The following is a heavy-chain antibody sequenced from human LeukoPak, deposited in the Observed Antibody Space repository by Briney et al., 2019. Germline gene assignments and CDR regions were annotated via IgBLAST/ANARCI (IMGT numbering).Heavy chain of an antibody. CDR1: GGSFSGYY. Sequence: PSETLSLTCAVYGGSFSGYYWSWIRQPPGKGLEWIGEINHSGSTNYNPSLKSRVTISVDTSKNQFSLKLSSVTAADTAVYYCARRQLWGKARFDYWGQGTLVTVSS. V-gene: IGHV4-34*01. D-gene: IGHD5-18*01. CDR2: INHSGST. J-gene: IGHJ4*02. CDR3: ARRQLWGKARFDY.